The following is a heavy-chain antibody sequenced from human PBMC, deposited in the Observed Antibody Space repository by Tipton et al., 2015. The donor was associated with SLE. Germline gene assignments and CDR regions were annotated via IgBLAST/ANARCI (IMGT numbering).Heavy chain of an antibody. D-gene: IGHD3-3*01. V-gene: IGHV3-30*02. CDR3: AKGGRDFWSAYYRGYFDS. CDR2: IRYDGSNK. CDR1: GFTFSSYG. J-gene: IGHJ4*02. Sequence: GSLRLSCAASGFTFSSYGMHWVRQAPGKGLEWVAFIRYDGSNKYYSDSVKGRFTISRDNSKNSLYLEIYSLRPEDMALYYCAKGGRDFWSAYYRGYFDSWGQGTLVTVSS.